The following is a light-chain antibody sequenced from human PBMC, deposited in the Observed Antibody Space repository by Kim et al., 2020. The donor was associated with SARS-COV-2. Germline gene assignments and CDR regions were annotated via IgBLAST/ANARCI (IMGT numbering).Light chain of an antibody. Sequence: QSVLTQPASVSGSPGQSITTSCTGTSSDVGGYNYVSWYQQHPGKAPKLMIYDVSKRPSGVSNRFSGSKSGNTASLTISGLQAEDEADYYCSSYTSSSTSFGGGTQLTVL. J-gene: IGLJ2*01. CDR3: SSYTSSSTS. V-gene: IGLV2-14*01. CDR2: DVS. CDR1: SSDVGGYNY.